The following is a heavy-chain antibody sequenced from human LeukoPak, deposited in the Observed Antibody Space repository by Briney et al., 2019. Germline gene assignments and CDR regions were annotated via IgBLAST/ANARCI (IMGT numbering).Heavy chain of an antibody. CDR2: ISSSGTTI. CDR3: ARVYSSGWNWFDP. CDR1: RFTFRDYS. V-gene: IGHV3-11*01. Sequence: KPGGSLRLSCAASRFTFRDYSMSWVRQPPGKGLEWISYISSSGTTIYYADSVKGRFTISRDNAKNSLYLEMDSLRAEDTAVYHCARVYSSGWNWFDPWGQRTLVTVSS. D-gene: IGHD6-19*01. J-gene: IGHJ5*02.